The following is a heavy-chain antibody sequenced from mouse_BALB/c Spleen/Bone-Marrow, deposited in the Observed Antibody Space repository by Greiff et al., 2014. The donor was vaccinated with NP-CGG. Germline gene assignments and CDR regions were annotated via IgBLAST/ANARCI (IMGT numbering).Heavy chain of an antibody. Sequence: EVQLQQSGAELAKTGASVKLSCTASGFNIKDTYMHWVKQRPEQGLEWIGRIDPANGDTKYDPKFQGKATITADTSSNTAYPQLSSLTSEDTAVYYCTKPSFYYGSSYWYFDVWGAGTTVTVSS. CDR1: GFNIKDTY. V-gene: IGHV14-3*02. D-gene: IGHD1-1*01. CDR2: IDPANGDT. J-gene: IGHJ1*01. CDR3: TKPSFYYGSSYWYFDV.